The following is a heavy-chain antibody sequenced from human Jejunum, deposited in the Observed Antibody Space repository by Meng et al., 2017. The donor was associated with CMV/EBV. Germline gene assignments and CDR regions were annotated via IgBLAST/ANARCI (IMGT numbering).Heavy chain of an antibody. J-gene: IGHJ5*02. CDR2: IYYSGST. Sequence: LPRQESGPGLVKPSETLSLICSVSGDSISSGSYYWAWIRQPPGKGLEWIGSIYYSGSTYRNPSLKSRVTISVDTSKNQFSLKLSSVTAADTAIYYCARDLAPLYDSSGFSLGQGTLVTVSS. D-gene: IGHD3-22*01. V-gene: IGHV4-39*07. CDR3: ARDLAPLYDSSGFS. CDR1: GDSISSGSYY.